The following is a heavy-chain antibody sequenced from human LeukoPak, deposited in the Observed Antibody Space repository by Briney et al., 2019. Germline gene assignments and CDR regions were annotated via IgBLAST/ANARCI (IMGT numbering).Heavy chain of an antibody. CDR1: GFTFSSDW. CDR2: IKNDGSEE. Sequence: PGGSLRLSCAASGFTFSSDWMRWVRQAPGKGLEGVANIKNDGSEEYYVDSVKGRFTISRDNAKNSLFLQMNSLTVEDTAVYYCARAIRGSAVDTGDRWGQGTLVTVSS. V-gene: IGHV3-7*01. CDR3: ARAIRGSAVDTGDR. J-gene: IGHJ4*02. D-gene: IGHD3-10*01.